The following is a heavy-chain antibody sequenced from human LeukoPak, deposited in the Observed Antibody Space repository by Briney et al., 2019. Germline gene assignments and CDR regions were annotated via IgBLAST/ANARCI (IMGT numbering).Heavy chain of an antibody. CDR3: AREDVVLVDAVRYCYYGMDV. Sequence: GASVKLSCKASGYNFISYCMHWGRQGPGPGLEWMGIINPSGGSTSYAQNSQDRVTMNRDTSTSTVYMELSSLKSEDPAVYYCAREDVVLVDAVRYCYYGMDVWGQGTTLTVSS. V-gene: IGHV1-46*01. J-gene: IGHJ6*02. CDR1: GYNFISYC. CDR2: INPSGGST. D-gene: IGHD2-8*01.